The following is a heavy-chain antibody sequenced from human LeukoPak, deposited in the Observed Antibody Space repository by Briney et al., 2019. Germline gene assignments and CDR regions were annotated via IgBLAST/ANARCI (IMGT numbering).Heavy chain of an antibody. J-gene: IGHJ4*02. V-gene: IGHV3-74*01. CDR3: AREGGDILTGYYNRDFDY. CDR1: GFTFSDYS. CDR2: INSDGSST. D-gene: IGHD3-9*01. Sequence: PGGSLRLSCAASGFTFSDYSMNWVRQAPGKGLVWVSRINSDGSSTSYADSVKGRFTISRDNAKNTLYLQMNSQRAEDTAVYYCAREGGDILTGYYNRDFDYWGQGTLVTVSS.